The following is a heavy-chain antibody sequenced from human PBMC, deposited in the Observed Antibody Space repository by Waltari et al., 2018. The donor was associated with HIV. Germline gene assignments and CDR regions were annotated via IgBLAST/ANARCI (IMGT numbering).Heavy chain of an antibody. V-gene: IGHV4-34*01. CDR3: ARGPAYYDILTGVDAFDI. Sequence: QVQLQQWGAGLLKPSETLSPTCAVYGGSFSGYYWSWIRQLPGKGLEWIGEINHSGSTNYNPSLKSRVTISVDTSKNQFSLKLSSVTAADTAVYYCARGPAYYDILTGVDAFDIWGQGTMVTVSS. J-gene: IGHJ3*02. CDR2: INHSGST. D-gene: IGHD3-9*01. CDR1: GGSFSGYY.